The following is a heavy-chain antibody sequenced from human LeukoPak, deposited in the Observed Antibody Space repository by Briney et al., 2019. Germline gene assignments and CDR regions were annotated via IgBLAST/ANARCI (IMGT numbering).Heavy chain of an antibody. V-gene: IGHV3-7*01. D-gene: IGHD2-15*01. CDR2: IKEDGSEK. CDR1: GFTFSSYW. Sequence: PGGSLRLSCAASGFTFSSYWMSWVRQAPGKGLEWVANIKEDGSEKYYVDSVKGRFTISRDNAKNSLYLQMNSLRVEDTAVYYCARDLRSPYCSGGSCYWGVFDYWGQGTLVTVSS. J-gene: IGHJ4*02. CDR3: ARDLRSPYCSGGSCYWGVFDY.